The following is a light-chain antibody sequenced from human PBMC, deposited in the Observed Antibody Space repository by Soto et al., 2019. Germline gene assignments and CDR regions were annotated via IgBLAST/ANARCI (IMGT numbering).Light chain of an antibody. CDR2: AAS. J-gene: IGKJ1*01. V-gene: IGKV1-27*01. CDR1: QGISNY. CDR3: QKYNSAPPWT. Sequence: DIQMTQSPSSLSASVGDRVTITCRASQGISNYLAWYQQKPGKVPKLLIYAASTLQSGVPSRFSGSGSATDFTLTISSLQPADVATYYCQKYNSAPPWTFGHGTQVDIK.